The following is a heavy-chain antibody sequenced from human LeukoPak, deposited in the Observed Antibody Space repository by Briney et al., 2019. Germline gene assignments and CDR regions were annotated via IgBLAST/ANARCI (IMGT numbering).Heavy chain of an antibody. V-gene: IGHV4-59*11. CDR3: ARTHVTYDSSGYYFDY. CDR2: IYYSGST. J-gene: IGHJ4*02. CDR1: GGSISSHY. D-gene: IGHD3-22*01. Sequence: SSETLSLTCTVSGGSISSHYWSWIRQPPGKGLEWIGYIYYSGSTNYKPSLKSRVTISVDTSKNQFSLKLSSVTAADTAVYYCARTHVTYDSSGYYFDYWGQGTLVTVSS.